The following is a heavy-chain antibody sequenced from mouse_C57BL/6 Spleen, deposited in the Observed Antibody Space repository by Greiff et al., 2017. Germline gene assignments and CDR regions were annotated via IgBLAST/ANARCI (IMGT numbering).Heavy chain of an antibody. CDR2: IRNKANGYTT. V-gene: IGHV7-3*01. CDR3: EEYTRYFDV. CDR1: GFTFTDYY. J-gene: IGHJ1*03. Sequence: EVQVEESGGGLVQPGGSLSLSCAASGFTFTDYYMSWVRQPPGKALEWLGFIRNKANGYTTEYSASVKGRFTISRDNSQSILYLQMNALTAEDSATYYCEEYTRYFDVWGTGTTVTVSS.